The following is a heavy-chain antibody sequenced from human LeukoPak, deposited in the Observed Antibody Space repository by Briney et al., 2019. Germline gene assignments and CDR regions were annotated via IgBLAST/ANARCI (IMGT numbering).Heavy chain of an antibody. CDR2: INTNTGNP. J-gene: IGHJ3*02. CDR1: GYTFTSYA. Sequence: ASVKVSCKASGYTFTSYAMNWVRQAPGQGLEWMGWINTNTGNPTYAQGFTERFVFSLDTSVSTAYLQISSLKAEDTAVYYCAREEMATTGGAFDIWGQGTMVTVSS. CDR3: AREEMATTGGAFDI. V-gene: IGHV7-4-1*02. D-gene: IGHD5-24*01.